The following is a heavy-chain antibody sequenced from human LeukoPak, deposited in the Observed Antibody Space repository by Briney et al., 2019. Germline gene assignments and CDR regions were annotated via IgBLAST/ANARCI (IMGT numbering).Heavy chain of an antibody. J-gene: IGHJ1*01. D-gene: IGHD2/OR15-2a*01. CDR1: GDSVSSNSAA. CDR3: ARSGYYQEYLQH. CDR2: TYYRSKWYN. Sequence: SQTLSLTCAISGDSVSSNSAAWNWIRQSPSRGLEWLGRTYYRSKWYNDYAVSVKSRITINPDTFKNQFSLHLNSVTPEDTAVYYCARSGYYQEYLQHWGQGTLVTVSS. V-gene: IGHV6-1*01.